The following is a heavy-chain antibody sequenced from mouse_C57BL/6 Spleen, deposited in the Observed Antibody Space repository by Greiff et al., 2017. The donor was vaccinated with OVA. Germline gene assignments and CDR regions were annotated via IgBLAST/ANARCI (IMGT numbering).Heavy chain of an antibody. V-gene: IGHV3-6*01. Sequence: DVKLQESGPGLAKPSQSLSLTCSVTGYSITSGYYWNWIRQFPGNKLEWMGYISYDGSNNYNPSLKNRISITRDTSKNQFFLKLNSVTTEDTATYYCARGGVYYDYSYWGQGTLVTVSA. CDR2: ISYDGSN. J-gene: IGHJ3*01. CDR3: ARGGVYYDYSY. D-gene: IGHD2-4*01. CDR1: GYSITSGYY.